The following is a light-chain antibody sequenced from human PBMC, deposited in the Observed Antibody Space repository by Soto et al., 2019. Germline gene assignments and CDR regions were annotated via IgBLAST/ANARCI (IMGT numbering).Light chain of an antibody. V-gene: IGKV2-30*01. Sequence: DVVMTQSPLSLPVTLGQPASISCRSSQSLLSSDGHTYLNWFQQRPGQSPRRLISKVSNRDSGVPGRFSGSGSGTDFTLRISRVEAEDVGVYYCMQGTHWPYTFGQGTKLQIK. CDR2: KVS. CDR1: QSLLSSDGHTY. J-gene: IGKJ2*01. CDR3: MQGTHWPYT.